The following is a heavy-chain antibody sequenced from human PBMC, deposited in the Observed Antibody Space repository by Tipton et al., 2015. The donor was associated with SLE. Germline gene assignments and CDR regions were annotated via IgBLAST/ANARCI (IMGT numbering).Heavy chain of an antibody. CDR3: ARTGYGIPDY. D-gene: IGHD6-13*01. J-gene: IGHJ4*02. V-gene: IGHV4-34*01. CDR2: INHSGST. CDR1: GGSISSHY. Sequence: TLSLTCTVSGGSISSHYWSWIRQPPGKGLEWIGEINHSGSTNYNPSLKSRVTISVDTSKNQFSLKLSSVTAADTAVYYCARTGYGIPDYWGQGTLVTVSS.